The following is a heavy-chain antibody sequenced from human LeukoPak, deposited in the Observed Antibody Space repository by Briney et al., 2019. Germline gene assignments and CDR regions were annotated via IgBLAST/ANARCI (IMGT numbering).Heavy chain of an antibody. CDR1: LGSLRSDY. CDR2: IYISGST. Sequence: SETLSLTRTVSLGSLRSDYWSWSRQPAGQGLEGRGRIYISGSTNDNPSLKSRGTISPDTSKHLFSLRLSSVTAADTDVYYCARAREVGATGYYFDYWGQGTLVTVSS. V-gene: IGHV4-4*07. D-gene: IGHD1-26*01. J-gene: IGHJ4*02. CDR3: ARAREVGATGYYFDY.